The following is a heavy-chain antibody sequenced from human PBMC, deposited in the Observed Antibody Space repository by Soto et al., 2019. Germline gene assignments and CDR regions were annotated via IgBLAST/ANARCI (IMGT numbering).Heavy chain of an antibody. V-gene: IGHV4-59*11. CDR1: GGSINHHY. J-gene: IGHJ4*02. CDR2: VYYNGIT. Sequence: SETLSLTCTVSGGSINHHYWSWIRQPPGKGLEWLGYVYYNGITNYNPSLKSRVTMSVDTSKNQVSLNLTSLTAADTATYYCATGNWYSEYWGQGTQVTVSS. CDR3: ATGNWYSEY. D-gene: IGHD1-20*01.